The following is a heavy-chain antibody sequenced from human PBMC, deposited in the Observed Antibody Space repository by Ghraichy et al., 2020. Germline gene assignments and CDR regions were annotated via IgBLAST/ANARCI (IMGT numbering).Heavy chain of an antibody. CDR3: ARLPRRRCSSTSCYTDY. J-gene: IGHJ4*02. V-gene: IGHV4-34*01. Sequence: SETLSLTCAVYGGSFSGYYWSWIRQPPGKGLEWIGEINHTGSTNYNPSLKSRVTISVDTSKNQFSLKLSSVTAADTAVYYCARLPRRRCSSTSCYTDYWGQGTLVTVSS. CDR2: INHTGST. D-gene: IGHD2-2*02. CDR1: GGSFSGYY.